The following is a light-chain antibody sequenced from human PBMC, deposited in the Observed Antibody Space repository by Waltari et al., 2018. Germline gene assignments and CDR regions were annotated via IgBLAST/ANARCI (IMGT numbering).Light chain of an antibody. CDR3: QQFNDWPRT. Sequence: EVVMTQSPATLSVSPGERATLSCRASQSVSINLDWYQQKPGQAPRLLIYGASTRATGVPTRFSGGGSGTEFTLTISSLQSEDFAVYYCQQFNDWPRTFGHGTKVEIK. V-gene: IGKV3-15*01. J-gene: IGKJ1*01. CDR1: QSVSIN. CDR2: GAS.